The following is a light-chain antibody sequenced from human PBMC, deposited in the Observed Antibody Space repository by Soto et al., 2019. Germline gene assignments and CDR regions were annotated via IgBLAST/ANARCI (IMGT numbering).Light chain of an antibody. CDR1: RSVDLW. CDR2: DAS. V-gene: IGKV1-5*01. Sequence: IHMTQSPSTLSASVGNRVTITCRASRSVDLWLAWYQQKKGKAPKLLIYDASSLESGVPSRFSGSRSGTEFNLTISSLQTDDFGTYYCQEYNSYTGTFGQGTKVDIK. J-gene: IGKJ1*01. CDR3: QEYNSYTGT.